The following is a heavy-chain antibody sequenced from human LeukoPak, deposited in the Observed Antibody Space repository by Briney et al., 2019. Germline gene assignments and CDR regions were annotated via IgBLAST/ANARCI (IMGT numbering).Heavy chain of an antibody. CDR3: ARDLMGIAYRGAFYY. D-gene: IGHD6-13*01. CDR1: GFTFSSYS. CDR2: ISLSSAYI. Sequence: PGGSLRLSCAASGFTFSSYSMNWVRQAPGKGLEWVSSISLSSAYIYYADSVKGRITISRDNAKNSLYLQMNSLRAEDTAVYYCARDLMGIAYRGAFYYWGQGTLVTVSS. V-gene: IGHV3-21*04. J-gene: IGHJ4*02.